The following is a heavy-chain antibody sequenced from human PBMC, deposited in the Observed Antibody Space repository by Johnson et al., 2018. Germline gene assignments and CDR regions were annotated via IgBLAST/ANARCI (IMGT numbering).Heavy chain of an antibody. CDR3: KREKGDGGDLDI. V-gene: IGHV3-21*01. Sequence: EVQLVEAGGGPVKPGGSLRLSCAASGFNFRDYNMNWVRQAHGKGLEWVSSINGSSSCIYYANALKALFTHSRENAKTSLYLQMNSLRAEDTAVYYCKREKGDGGDLDIWGQGTMVTISS. CDR1: GFNFRDYN. D-gene: IGHD2-21*01. J-gene: IGHJ3*02. CDR2: INGSSSCI.